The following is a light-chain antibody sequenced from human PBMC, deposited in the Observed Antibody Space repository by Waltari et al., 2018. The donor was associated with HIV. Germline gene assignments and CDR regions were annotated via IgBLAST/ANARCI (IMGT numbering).Light chain of an antibody. J-gene: IGLJ2*01. Sequence: QSVLTHPPSVPGAPGQRVTISCTGTSSNIGAGYDVHWYQQFPGSVPRLLIYDNTNRPSGVPDRFSGSKSGTSASLAISGLQAEDEADYYCQSYDSSLKVIFGGGTKVTVL. V-gene: IGLV1-40*01. CDR2: DNT. CDR3: QSYDSSLKVI. CDR1: SSNIGAGYD.